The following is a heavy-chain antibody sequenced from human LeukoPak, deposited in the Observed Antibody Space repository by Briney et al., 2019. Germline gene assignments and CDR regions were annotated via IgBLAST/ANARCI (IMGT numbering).Heavy chain of an antibody. V-gene: IGHV3-23*01. J-gene: IGHJ4*02. Sequence: GGSLRLSGAASGFTFSSYVMNWVRQAPGKGLEWVSAINGPGGGTYYADSVKGRFTISRDNSKNAFLQMNSLRAEDTAVYYCARDYDTSGSYFDFFDYWGQGTLVTVSS. CDR1: GFTFSSYV. CDR3: ARDYDTSGSYFDFFDY. CDR2: INGPGGGT. D-gene: IGHD3-22*01.